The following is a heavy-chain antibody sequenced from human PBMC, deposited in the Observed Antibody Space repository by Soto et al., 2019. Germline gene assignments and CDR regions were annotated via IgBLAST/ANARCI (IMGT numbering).Heavy chain of an antibody. CDR1: GGTFRKFV. CDR3: ATGATGDFGDFDL. Sequence: QVQLVQSGAEVKKPGSSVKVSCKVSGGTFRKFVVSWVRQAPGQGLEWMGGVVPMFRTPNYAQKFQGRVTITADESTSTAYMELRSLRSEDTAVYYCATGATGDFGDFDLWGRGTLVTVSS. CDR2: VVPMFRTP. V-gene: IGHV1-69*01. J-gene: IGHJ2*01. D-gene: IGHD7-27*01.